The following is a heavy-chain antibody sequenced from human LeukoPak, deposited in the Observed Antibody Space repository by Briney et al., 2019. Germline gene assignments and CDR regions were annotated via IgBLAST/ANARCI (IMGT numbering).Heavy chain of an antibody. V-gene: IGHV3-30-3*01. CDR3: AREVYDSSGYYSH. CDR1: GFTFSSYA. J-gene: IGHJ4*02. D-gene: IGHD3-22*01. CDR2: ISYDGSNK. Sequence: PGGSLRLSCAASGFTFSSYAMHWVRQAPGKELEWVAVISYDGSNKYYADSVRVRFTISRDNSKNTLYLQMNSLRAEDTAVYYCAREVYDSSGYYSHWGQGTLVTVSS.